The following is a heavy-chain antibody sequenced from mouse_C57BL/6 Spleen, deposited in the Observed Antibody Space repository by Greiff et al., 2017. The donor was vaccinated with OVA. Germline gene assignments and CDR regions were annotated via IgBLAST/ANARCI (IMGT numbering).Heavy chain of an antibody. Sequence: QVQLKESGPELVKPGASVKISCKASGYAFSSSWMNWVKQRPGKGLEWIGRIYPGDGDTNYNGKFKGKATLTADKSSSTAYMQLSSLTSEDSAVYVCARGGGNSYYYAMDYWGQGTSVTVSS. J-gene: IGHJ4*01. D-gene: IGHD2-1*01. CDR3: ARGGGNSYYYAMDY. CDR2: IYPGDGDT. CDR1: GYAFSSSW. V-gene: IGHV1-82*01.